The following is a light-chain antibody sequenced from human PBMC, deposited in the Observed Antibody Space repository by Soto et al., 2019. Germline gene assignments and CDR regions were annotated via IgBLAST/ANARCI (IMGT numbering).Light chain of an antibody. Sequence: AIQMTQSPSSLSASVGDRVTITCRAGQAIGSELGWYQQKPGKAPKLLIYVASSLQTGVPSRFSGSGSGTDFTLTISSLQPDDFATYYCQQYNSYSEAFGEGTKVDIK. CDR1: QAIGSE. J-gene: IGKJ1*01. CDR2: VAS. V-gene: IGKV1-6*01. CDR3: QQYNSYSEA.